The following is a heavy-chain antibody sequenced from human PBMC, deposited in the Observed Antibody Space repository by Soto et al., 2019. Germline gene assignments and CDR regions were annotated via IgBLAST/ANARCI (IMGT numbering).Heavy chain of an antibody. CDR3: ARGRSDSAGSSFGRRMDV. CDR2: TFVTGAT. V-gene: IGHV4-61*01. CDR1: GEALGSGQSY. Sequence: QVQLQESGPGLVKSSETLSLICFVSGEALGSGQSYWNWIRQAPGKGLEWIGHTFVTGATKYSASLKSRVTMSVVPSKSQISLTLTSVTAADSATYFCARGRSDSAGSSFGRRMDVWGQGTTVTVSS. J-gene: IGHJ6*02. D-gene: IGHD3-10*01.